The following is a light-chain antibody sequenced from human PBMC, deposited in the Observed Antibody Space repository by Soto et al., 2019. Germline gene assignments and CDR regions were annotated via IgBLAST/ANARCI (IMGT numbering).Light chain of an antibody. CDR2: GAS. V-gene: IGKV3-15*01. J-gene: IGKJ2*01. Sequence: EIVMTQSPATLSVSPGERATLSCRASQSVSSNLAWYQQKPGQAPRLLIYGASTRATGIPARISGSGSGTEFTLTIGSLQSEDFAIYYCQQYDEWPPSYTFGQGTKLEI. CDR3: QQYDEWPPSYT. CDR1: QSVSSN.